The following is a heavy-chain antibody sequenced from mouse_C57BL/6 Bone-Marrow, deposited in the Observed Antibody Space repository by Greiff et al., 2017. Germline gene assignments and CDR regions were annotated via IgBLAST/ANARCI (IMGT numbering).Heavy chain of an antibody. V-gene: IGHV14-4*01. J-gene: IGHJ1*03. CDR2: IDPENGDT. CDR3: TTFYGSSYLRYFDV. D-gene: IGHD1-1*01. Sequence: VQLKQSGAELVRPGASVKLSCTASGFNIKDDYMHWVKQRPEQGLEWIGWIDPENGDTEYASKFKGKATITADTSSNTAYLQLSSLTSEDTAVYYCTTFYGSSYLRYFDVWGTGTTVTVSS. CDR1: GFNIKDDY.